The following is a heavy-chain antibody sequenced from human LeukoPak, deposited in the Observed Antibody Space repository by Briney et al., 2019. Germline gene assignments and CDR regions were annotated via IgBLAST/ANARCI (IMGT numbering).Heavy chain of an antibody. V-gene: IGHV4-30-4*01. J-gene: IGHJ5*02. Sequence: SETLSLTCTVSGGSITSGNYYWSWIRQPPGKGLEWIGYIFYTGSTNYSPSLKSRVPISVDTFKNQFSLKLSSVTAADTAVYYCARKYPDHWFDPWGQGTLVTVSS. D-gene: IGHD6-6*01. CDR3: ARKYPDHWFDP. CDR1: GGSITSGNYY. CDR2: IFYTGST.